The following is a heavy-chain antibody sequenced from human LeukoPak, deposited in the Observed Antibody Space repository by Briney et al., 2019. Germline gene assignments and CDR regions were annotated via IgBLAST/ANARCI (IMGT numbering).Heavy chain of an antibody. D-gene: IGHD2-8*01. CDR2: IKSKTDGGTT. V-gene: IGHV3-15*01. J-gene: IGHJ4*02. CDR3: TTDTPLCTNGVCNLDY. Sequence: GGSLRLSCAASGFTFSNAWMSWVRQAPGKGLEWVGRIKSKTDGGTTDYAAPVKGRFTISRDDSKNTLYLQMNSLKTEDTAVYYCTTDTPLCTNGVCNLDYWGQGTLVTVSS. CDR1: GFTFSNAW.